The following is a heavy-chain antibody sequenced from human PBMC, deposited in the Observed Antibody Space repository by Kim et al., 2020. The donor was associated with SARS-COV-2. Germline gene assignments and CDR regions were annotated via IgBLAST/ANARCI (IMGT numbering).Heavy chain of an antibody. V-gene: IGHV4-31*03. D-gene: IGHD2-2*01. CDR2: IYYSGST. CDR3: ARVRVVPAAILRFDYYYGMDV. J-gene: IGHJ6*02. CDR1: GGSISSGGYY. Sequence: SETLSLTCTVSGGSISSGGYYWSWIRQHPGKGLEWIGYIYYSGSTYYNPSLKSRVTISVDTSKNQFSLKLSPVTAADTAVYYCARVRVVPAAILRFDYYYGMDVWGQGTTVTVSS.